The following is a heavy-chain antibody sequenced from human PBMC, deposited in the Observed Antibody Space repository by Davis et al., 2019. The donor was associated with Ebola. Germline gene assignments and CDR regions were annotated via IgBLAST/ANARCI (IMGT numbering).Heavy chain of an antibody. V-gene: IGHV4-59*01. D-gene: IGHD4-17*01. J-gene: IGHJ6*03. CDR3: ARDYGDRYYYYYYMDV. Sequence: MPSETLSLTCTVSGGSISSYYWSWIRQPPGKGLEWIGYIYYSGSTNYNPSLKSRVTISVDTSKNQFSLKLSSVTAADTAVYYCARDYGDRYYYYYYMDVWGKGTTVTVSS. CDR1: GGSISSYY. CDR2: IYYSGST.